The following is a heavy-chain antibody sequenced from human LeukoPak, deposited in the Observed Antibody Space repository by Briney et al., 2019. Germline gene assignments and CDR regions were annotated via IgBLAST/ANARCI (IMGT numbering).Heavy chain of an antibody. J-gene: IGHJ4*02. D-gene: IGHD2-21*01. Sequence: SETLSLTCTVSGSSISSSGSYWGWIRQPPGKGLEGIGTIFFSGSTSYTPSLRSRLTISVDTSKTQSSLHLSSVTATDTAVYYCARQAKAVVQYIDFDFWGQGTLVTVSS. CDR2: IFFSGST. CDR1: GSSISSSGSY. CDR3: ARQAKAVVQYIDFDF. V-gene: IGHV4-39*01.